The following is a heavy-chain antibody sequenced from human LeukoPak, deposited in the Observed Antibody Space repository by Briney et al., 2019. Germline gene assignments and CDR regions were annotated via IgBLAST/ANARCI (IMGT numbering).Heavy chain of an antibody. CDR3: GGGEAYWYFDL. CDR2: IYYSGST. Sequence: SETLSLTCTVSGGSISSYYWSWIRQPPGKGLEWIGYIYYSGSTNYNPSLKSRVTISVDTSKNQFSLKLSSVTAADTAVYYCGGGEAYWYFDLWGRGTLVTVSS. V-gene: IGHV4-59*08. D-gene: IGHD2-15*01. CDR1: GGSISSYY. J-gene: IGHJ2*01.